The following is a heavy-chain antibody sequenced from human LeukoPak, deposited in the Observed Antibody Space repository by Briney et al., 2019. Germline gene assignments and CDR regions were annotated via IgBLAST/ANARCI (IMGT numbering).Heavy chain of an antibody. D-gene: IGHD2-2*02. CDR2: INPNSGGT. J-gene: IGHJ4*02. Sequence: ASVKVSCKASGYTFTGYYMHWVRQAPGQGLEWMGWINPNSGGTNYAQKFQGRVTMTRDTSISTAYMELSRLRSDDTAVYYCARKVVPAAIFHYWGQGTLVTVSS. CDR1: GYTFTGYY. CDR3: ARKVVPAAIFHY. V-gene: IGHV1-2*02.